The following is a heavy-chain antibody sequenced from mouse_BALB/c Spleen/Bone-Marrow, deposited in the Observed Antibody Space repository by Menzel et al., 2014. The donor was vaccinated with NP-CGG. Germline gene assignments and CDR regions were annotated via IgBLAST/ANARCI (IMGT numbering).Heavy chain of an antibody. Sequence: VQLVESGTELVKPGASVKLSCKASGYTFTTYYIYWVKQRAGQGLEWIGEINPSNGGTNFNKKYKSKATLTVDKSSSTLYMRLSSLTSEDSAVYYCTRDGHNYYAMDYWGQGTSVTVSS. V-gene: IGHV1-53*01. CDR2: INPSNGGT. CDR1: GYTFTTYY. J-gene: IGHJ4*01. CDR3: TRDGHNYYAMDY. D-gene: IGHD2-3*01.